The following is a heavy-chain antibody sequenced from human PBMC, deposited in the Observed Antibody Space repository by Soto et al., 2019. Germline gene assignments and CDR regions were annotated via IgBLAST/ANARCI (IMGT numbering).Heavy chain of an antibody. CDR3: AKVGDSSGYCSYDAFDI. CDR1: GFTFSSYG. V-gene: IGHV3-30*18. D-gene: IGHD3-22*01. CDR2: ISYDGSNK. Sequence: ALRLSCAASGFTFSSYGMHWVRQAPGKGLEWVAVISYDGSNKYYADSVKGRFTISRDNSKNTLYLQMNSLRAEDTAVYYCAKVGDSSGYCSYDAFDIWGQGTMVTVSS. J-gene: IGHJ3*02.